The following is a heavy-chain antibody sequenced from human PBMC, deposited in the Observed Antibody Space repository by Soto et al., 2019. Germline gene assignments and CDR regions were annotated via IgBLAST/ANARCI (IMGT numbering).Heavy chain of an antibody. J-gene: IGHJ4*02. V-gene: IGHV3-48*02. CDR1: GFTFSRYG. Sequence: EVQLVESGGGLVQPGGSLRLSCVASGFTFSRYGMNWVRQAPGKGLEWVSYISSTSTTIYYADSVKGRFTISRDNAKDSLYLYLSRLSDDDTAVYYCARPNWGFDYRGQGTLVTVAS. D-gene: IGHD7-27*01. CDR2: ISSTSTTI. CDR3: ARPNWGFDY.